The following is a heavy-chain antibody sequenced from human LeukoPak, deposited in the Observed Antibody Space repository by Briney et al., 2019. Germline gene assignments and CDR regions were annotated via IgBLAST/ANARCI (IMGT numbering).Heavy chain of an antibody. D-gene: IGHD3-16*02. J-gene: IGHJ4*02. V-gene: IGHV3-30*18. CDR3: AKDKGPYRFEGFDY. CDR2: ISYDGSNK. Sequence: GGSLRLSCAASGFTFSSYAMSGVRQAPGKGLEWVAVISYDGSNKYYADSVKGRFTISRDNSKNTLYLQMNSLRAEDTAVYYCAKDKGPYRFEGFDYWGQGTLVTVSS. CDR1: GFTFSSYA.